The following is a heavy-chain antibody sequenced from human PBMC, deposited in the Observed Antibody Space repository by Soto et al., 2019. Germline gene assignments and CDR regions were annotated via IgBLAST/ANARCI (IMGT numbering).Heavy chain of an antibody. Sequence: EVQLLDSGGGSVQPGGSLRLSCAASGFTFKTYTMNWVRQAPGKGLEWVSAIIGSGGATYYADSVKGRFTISRDNSKNTLYLQMIRLRAEDTAVYYCAKVSSGHYASFDYWGQGTLVTVSS. CDR2: IIGSGGAT. J-gene: IGHJ4*02. V-gene: IGHV3-23*01. CDR3: AKVSSGHYASFDY. CDR1: GFTFKTYT. D-gene: IGHD3-22*01.